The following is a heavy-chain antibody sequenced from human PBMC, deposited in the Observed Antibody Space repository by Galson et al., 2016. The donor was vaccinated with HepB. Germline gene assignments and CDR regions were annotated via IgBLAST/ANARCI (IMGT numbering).Heavy chain of an antibody. CDR2: IYSDGST. Sequence: SLRLSCAASGFVVASHYMSWVRQAPGKGLEWVSVIYSDGSTYYADSVKGRFTISRDTSKNTLDLQMNSLRAEDTAVYYCAKTGTSISRFDSWGQGTLLTVSS. CDR1: GFVVASHY. J-gene: IGHJ4*02. D-gene: IGHD3-3*01. CDR3: AKTGTSISRFDS. V-gene: IGHV3-53*01.